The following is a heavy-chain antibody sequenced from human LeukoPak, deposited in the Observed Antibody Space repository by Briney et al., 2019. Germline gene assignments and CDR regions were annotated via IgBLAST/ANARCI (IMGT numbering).Heavy chain of an antibody. J-gene: IGHJ4*02. CDR1: GFTFSSYA. CDR3: ARGNRITMVRGVIIGDLDY. Sequence: GGSLRLSCAASGFTFSSYAMHWVRQAPGKGLEWVSSISSSSSYIYYADSVKGRFTISRDNSKNTLYLQMNSLRGEDTAVYYCARGNRITMVRGVIIGDLDYWGQGTLVTVSS. V-gene: IGHV3-21*01. CDR2: ISSSSSYI. D-gene: IGHD3-10*01.